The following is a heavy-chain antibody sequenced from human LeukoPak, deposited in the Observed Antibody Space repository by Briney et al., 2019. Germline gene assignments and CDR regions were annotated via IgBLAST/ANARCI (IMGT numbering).Heavy chain of an antibody. D-gene: IGHD3-10*01. CDR3: ASFSWGSGSYNQEAIWSWFDP. V-gene: IGHV4-59*08. CDR1: GGSISAYY. J-gene: IGHJ5*02. CDR2: INYSGNT. Sequence: PSETLSLTCTVSGGSISAYYWSWIRQPPGKGLEWIGYINYSGNTNYNPSLKSRVTISVDTSKNQFSLKLSSVTAADTAVYYCASFSWGSGSYNQEAIWSWFDPWGQGTLVIVPS.